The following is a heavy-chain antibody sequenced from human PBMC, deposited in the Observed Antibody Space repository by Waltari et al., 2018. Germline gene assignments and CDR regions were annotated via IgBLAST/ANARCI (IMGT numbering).Heavy chain of an antibody. D-gene: IGHD2-2*01. Sequence: EVQLVESGGGMVKPGGSLRLSCAASGFTFSSDSMTWVRQAPGKGLGWVSSISSSSNYIYYADSVKGRFTIFRDNAKHSLFLQMNSLRAEDTAVYYCARDFTSWGFDYWGQGTLVTVSS. J-gene: IGHJ4*02. CDR2: ISSSSNYI. CDR1: GFTFSSDS. CDR3: ARDFTSWGFDY. V-gene: IGHV3-21*01.